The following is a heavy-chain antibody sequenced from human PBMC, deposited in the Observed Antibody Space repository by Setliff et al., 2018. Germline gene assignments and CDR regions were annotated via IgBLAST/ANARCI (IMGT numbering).Heavy chain of an antibody. D-gene: IGHD3-16*01. CDR3: ARGGYYYYFGVDV. Sequence: PSETLSLTCTVSGGSISSGDYYWTWIRQPAGKGLQWIGRIYTSGSTDYNPSLKSRVTMSVDTSKNQFSLKLSSVTAADTAVYYCARGGYYYYFGVDVWGQGTTVTVSS. CDR2: IYTSGST. V-gene: IGHV4-61*02. CDR1: GGSISSGDYY. J-gene: IGHJ6*02.